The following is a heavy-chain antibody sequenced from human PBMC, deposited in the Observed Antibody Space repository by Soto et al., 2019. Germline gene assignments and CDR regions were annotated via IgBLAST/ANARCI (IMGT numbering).Heavy chain of an antibody. CDR2: ISGSSSYI. Sequence: EVQLVESGGGLVKPGGSLRLSCAASGFSFSDYSMNWVRQAPGKGLEWVSSISGSSSYIYYADSLKGRVTVSRDNAEKSLYLHMNSLRAEDTAVYYCARDGAYCSGTGCLDYYHYTDVWGKGTTVTVSS. D-gene: IGHD2-2*01. CDR1: GFSFSDYS. J-gene: IGHJ6*03. V-gene: IGHV3-21*01. CDR3: ARDGAYCSGTGCLDYYHYTDV.